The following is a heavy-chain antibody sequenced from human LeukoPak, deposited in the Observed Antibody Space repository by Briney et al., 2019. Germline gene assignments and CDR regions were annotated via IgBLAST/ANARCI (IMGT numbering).Heavy chain of an antibody. CDR1: GFTFSNYN. Sequence: GGSLRLSCAASGFTFSNYNMNWVRQAPGKGLEWVSYISSSSSTIYYADSVKGRFTISRDNAKNSLYLQMNSLRAEDTAVYYCARVAGYYYDSSGYYFDYWGQGTLVTVSS. CDR3: ARVAGYYYDSSGYYFDY. J-gene: IGHJ4*02. CDR2: ISSSSSTI. D-gene: IGHD3-22*01. V-gene: IGHV3-48*01.